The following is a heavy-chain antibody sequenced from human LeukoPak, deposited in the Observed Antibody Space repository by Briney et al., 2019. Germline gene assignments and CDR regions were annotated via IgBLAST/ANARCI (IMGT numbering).Heavy chain of an antibody. V-gene: IGHV1-46*01. D-gene: IGHD2-2*01. CDR3: ARDRQYQLFFDAFDI. CDR1: GYTFTSYY. CDR2: INPSGGST. J-gene: IGHJ3*02. Sequence: ASVKVSCKASGYTFTSYYMHWVRQAPGQGLEWMGIINPSGGSTSYAQKFQGRVTMTRDTSTSTVYMELSSLRSEDTAVYYCARDRQYQLFFDAFDIWGQGTIVTVSS.